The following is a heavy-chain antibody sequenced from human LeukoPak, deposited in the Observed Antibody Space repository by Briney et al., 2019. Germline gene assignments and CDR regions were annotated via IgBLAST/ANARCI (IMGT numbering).Heavy chain of an antibody. V-gene: IGHV1-69*04. CDR1: GGTFSSYA. Sequence: GASVKVSCKASGGTFSSYAISWVRQAPGQGLEWMGRIIPILGIANYAQKFQGRVTITADKSTSTAYMELSSLRSEDTAVYYCARDRLHEGSSWYDGRRPGGYWGQGTLVTVSS. CDR2: IIPILGIA. J-gene: IGHJ4*02. CDR3: ARDRLHEGSSWYDGRRPGGY. D-gene: IGHD6-13*01.